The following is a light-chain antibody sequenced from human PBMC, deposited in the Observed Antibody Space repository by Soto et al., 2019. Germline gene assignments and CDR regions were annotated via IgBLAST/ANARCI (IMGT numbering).Light chain of an antibody. CDR2: PAS. Sequence: DIQLTQSPSFLSASVGDRVTVSCRASQDISTSLAWFQQKAGKVPQLLVYPASTLQDGVPSRFSGSGSGTYFTLTIKELQADDFATYCCQRLRTYPFSFGQGTKLDLK. CDR1: QDISTS. CDR3: QRLRTYPFS. V-gene: IGKV1-9*01. J-gene: IGKJ2*03.